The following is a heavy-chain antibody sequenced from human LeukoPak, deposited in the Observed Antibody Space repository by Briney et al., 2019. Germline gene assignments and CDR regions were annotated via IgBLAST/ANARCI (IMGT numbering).Heavy chain of an antibody. Sequence: SETPSLTCAVYGGSFSGYYWSWIRQPPGKGLEWIGEINHSGSTNYNPSLKSRVTISVDTSKNQFSLKLSSVTAADTAVYYCARGGVDYYGSGSYYKRKYYFDYWGQGTLVTVSS. CDR3: ARGGVDYYGSGSYYKRKYYFDY. CDR2: INHSGST. J-gene: IGHJ4*02. CDR1: GGSFSGYY. D-gene: IGHD3-10*01. V-gene: IGHV4-34*01.